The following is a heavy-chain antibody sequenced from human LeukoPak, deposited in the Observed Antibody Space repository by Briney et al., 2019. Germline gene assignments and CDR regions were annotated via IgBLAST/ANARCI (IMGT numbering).Heavy chain of an antibody. V-gene: IGHV3-23*01. D-gene: IGHD5-24*01. CDR3: VKDDGWVQYAN. CDR2: IRADAVTT. Sequence: GGALRLSCAASGFTFSSYDMTWVRQAPGKGLEWVSGIRADAVTTYYADSVKGRFIISRDNSKNTVYLQMNSLSAEDAAVYYCVKDDGWVQYANWGQGTLVTVSS. J-gene: IGHJ4*02. CDR1: GFTFSSYD.